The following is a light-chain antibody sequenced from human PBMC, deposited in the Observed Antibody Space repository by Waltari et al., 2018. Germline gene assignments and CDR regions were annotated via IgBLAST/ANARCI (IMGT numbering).Light chain of an antibody. CDR2: DDS. Sequence: SYVLTQPPSVSVAPGKTALITCGADHIGDRTVNWYQQRPGQAPVLVVVDDSDRPSGIPERFSGSNSGDTATLTISRVEAGDEADYSCQVWDDSSDHVVFGGGTKLTVL. J-gene: IGLJ2*01. CDR1: HIGDRT. CDR3: QVWDDSSDHVV. V-gene: IGLV3-21*03.